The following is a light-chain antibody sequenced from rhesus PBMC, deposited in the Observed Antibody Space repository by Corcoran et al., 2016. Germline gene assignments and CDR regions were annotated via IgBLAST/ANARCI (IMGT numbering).Light chain of an antibody. Sequence: DIQMTQSPSSLSASVGDRVTITCRASENAHNYVNWYQQKPGKAPNLLFYEASTLESEIPSRLIGSGSGTEYNFTISSLQPEDVASYYCQHGFGTPFTFGPGTKLHIK. J-gene: IGKJ3*01. CDR1: ENAHNY. V-gene: IGKV1-74*01. CDR3: QHGFGTPFT. CDR2: EAS.